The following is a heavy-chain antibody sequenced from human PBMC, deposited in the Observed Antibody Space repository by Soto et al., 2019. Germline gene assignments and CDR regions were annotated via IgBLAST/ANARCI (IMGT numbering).Heavy chain of an antibody. V-gene: IGHV3-7*04. CDR1: GFSFVAYW. Sequence: EVQLVESGGGSVQPGGSLTLSCATSGFSFVAYWMTWVRQAPGKGLEWVANIKQEGLDKYYVDSVKGRFTISRDNAKNSLYLQMSSLRAEDTAVYYCARGLPHDDGDYGYFQHCGQGTLVTVSS. J-gene: IGHJ1*01. CDR2: IKQEGLDK. D-gene: IGHD4-17*01. CDR3: ARGLPHDDGDYGYFQH.